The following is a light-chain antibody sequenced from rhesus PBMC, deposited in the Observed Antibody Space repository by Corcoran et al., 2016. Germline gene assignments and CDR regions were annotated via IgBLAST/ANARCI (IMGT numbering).Light chain of an antibody. CDR3: QHSYGTPCS. J-gene: IGKJ2*01. CDR2: AAS. CDR1: ENANNY. V-gene: IGKV1-74*01. Sequence: DIQMTQSPSSLSASVGDRVTSTCRASENANNYLHWYQMKPGKAPKLLIYAASTLQSGDPSRFSGIGSGAVYTFTISSLQPADVATYYCQHSYGTPCSFGQGTKVEIK.